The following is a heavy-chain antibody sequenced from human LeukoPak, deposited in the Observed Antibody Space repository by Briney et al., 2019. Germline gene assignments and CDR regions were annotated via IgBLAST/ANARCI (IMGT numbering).Heavy chain of an antibody. Sequence: PGGSLRLSCAASGFTFSNSWMIWVRQAPGEGLEWVANIDQRGNDQRYVDSVKGRFIISRDNTKGSLYLQMNNLRVGDTALYYCARGIVVSPAAPYSWFDPWGQGTLVTVSS. CDR1: GFTFSNSW. CDR2: IDQRGNDQ. CDR3: ARGIVVSPAAPYSWFDP. J-gene: IGHJ5*02. D-gene: IGHD2-21*01. V-gene: IGHV3-7*03.